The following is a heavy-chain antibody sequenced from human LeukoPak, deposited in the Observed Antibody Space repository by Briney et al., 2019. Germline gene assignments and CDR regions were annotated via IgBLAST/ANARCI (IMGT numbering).Heavy chain of an antibody. D-gene: IGHD2-21*01. CDR1: GFTFSSYS. CDR3: ARAPPTCGGDCYSAFDY. Sequence: GGSLRLSCAASGFTFSSYSMNWARQAPGKGLEWVSYISSSSSTIYYADSVKGRFTISRDNAKNSLYLQMNSLRDEDTAVYYCARAPPTCGGDCYSAFDYWGQGTLVTVSS. J-gene: IGHJ4*02. CDR2: ISSSSSTI. V-gene: IGHV3-48*02.